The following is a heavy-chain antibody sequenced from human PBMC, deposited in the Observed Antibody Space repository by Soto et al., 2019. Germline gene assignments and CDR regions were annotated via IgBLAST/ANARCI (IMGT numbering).Heavy chain of an antibody. CDR3: ARGIGYCSSINCYSSRRLRFDS. CDR1: GGSFSGYY. J-gene: IGHJ4*02. Sequence: SETLSLTCAVYGGSFSGYYWTWIRQSPEEGLEWIGEVNHSGTTYYNPSLKTRVTISVHTPKNQFSLKMSSVTAADTAVYYCARGIGYCSSINCYSSRRLRFDSWGQGTLVTVSS. CDR2: VNHSGTT. V-gene: IGHV4-34*01. D-gene: IGHD2-2*01.